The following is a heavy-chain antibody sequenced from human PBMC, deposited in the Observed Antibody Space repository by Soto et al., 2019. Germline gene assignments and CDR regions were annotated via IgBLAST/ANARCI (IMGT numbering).Heavy chain of an antibody. V-gene: IGHV3-15*01. CDR2: IKSKTDGGTT. D-gene: IGHD1-26*01. CDR1: GFTFSNAW. Sequence: GGSLRLSCAASGFTFSNAWMSWVRQAPGKGLEWVGRIKSKTDGGTTDYAAPVKGRFTISRDDSKNTLYLQMNSLKTEDTAVYYCTTVYTVGATHDAFDIWGQGTMVTVSS. J-gene: IGHJ3*02. CDR3: TTVYTVGATHDAFDI.